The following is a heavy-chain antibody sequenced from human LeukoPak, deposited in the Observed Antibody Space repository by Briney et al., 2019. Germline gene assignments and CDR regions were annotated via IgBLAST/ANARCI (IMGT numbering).Heavy chain of an antibody. CDR2: ISSSSSYI. Sequence: PGGSLRLSCAASGFTFSSYSMNWVRQAPGKGLVWVSSISSSSSYIYYADSVKGRFTISRDNAKNSLYLQMNSLRAEDTAVYYCARDSHPYCSSTSCYFYGSAFDIWGQGTMVTVSS. V-gene: IGHV3-21*01. CDR1: GFTFSSYS. J-gene: IGHJ3*02. CDR3: ARDSHPYCSSTSCYFYGSAFDI. D-gene: IGHD2-2*01.